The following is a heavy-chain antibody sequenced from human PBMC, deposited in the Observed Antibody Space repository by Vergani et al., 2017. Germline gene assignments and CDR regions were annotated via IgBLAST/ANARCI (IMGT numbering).Heavy chain of an antibody. CDR1: GDSMNTYY. J-gene: IGHJ4*02. Sequence: QLQLHKSGPGLVKPSETLSLTCSVSGDSMNTYYWTWIRQPPGKGLEWIGYIYDSGDTKYNPSLKSRVTMSLDTSKNQFSLNLYSVTAADTAVYYCARGALWWRRQIDSWGQGTLVTVSS. D-gene: IGHD2-21*01. CDR2: IYDSGDT. V-gene: IGHV4-59*01. CDR3: ARGALWWRRQIDS.